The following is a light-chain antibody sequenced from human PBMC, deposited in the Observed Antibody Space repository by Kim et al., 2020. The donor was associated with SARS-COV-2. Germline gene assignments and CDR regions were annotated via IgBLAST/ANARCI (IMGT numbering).Light chain of an antibody. CDR1: QSVINNS. CDR3: QQYGNSPWT. J-gene: IGKJ1*01. Sequence: SPGDRATLSCRATQSVINNSLAWYQQKPGQAPRLLMYDASTRATDIPDSFSGSGSGTDFTLTISRLEPEDFAVYYCQQYGNSPWTFGQGTKVDIK. V-gene: IGKV3-20*01. CDR2: DAS.